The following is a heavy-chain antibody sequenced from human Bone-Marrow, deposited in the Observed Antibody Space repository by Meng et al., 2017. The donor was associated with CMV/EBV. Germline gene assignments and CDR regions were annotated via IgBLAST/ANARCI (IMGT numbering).Heavy chain of an antibody. Sequence: LSCASSVFTFSIYLILCVCQAPGNGLVWVSSISTISSYLFYADSVKGLFTISIANAKTSLYLQMTSLRAEDTAVYYCAGGLIPAPRYWGHGTLVTVSS. D-gene: IGHD2-2*01. V-gene: IGHV3-21*01. J-gene: IGHJ4*01. CDR3: AGGLIPAPRY. CDR2: ISTISSYL. CDR1: VFTFSIYL.